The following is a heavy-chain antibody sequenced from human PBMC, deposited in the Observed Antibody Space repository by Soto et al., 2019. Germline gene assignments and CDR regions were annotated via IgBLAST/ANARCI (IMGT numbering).Heavy chain of an antibody. CDR3: ARAGDQPFDY. J-gene: IGHJ4*02. CDR2: SNPSGGRT. V-gene: IGHV1-46*01. CDR1: GYTSTQYY. Sequence: QVQLVQSGAEVKNPGASVKVSCKTSGYTSTQYYIHWVRQAPGQGLEWMGLSNPSGGRTSSAQKFQGRVTMSRDTSTTTVYMELSSLRFEDTAVYYCARAGDQPFDYWGQGTLVTVSS. D-gene: IGHD3-16*01.